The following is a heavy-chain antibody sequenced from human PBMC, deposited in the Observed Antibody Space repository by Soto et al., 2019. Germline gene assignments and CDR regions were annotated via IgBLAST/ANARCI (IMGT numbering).Heavy chain of an antibody. V-gene: IGHV4-59*01. CDR3: AKDYGYGDYGPAYFDY. D-gene: IGHD4-17*01. CDR2: IYYSGSI. CDR1: GDSISSLY. J-gene: IGHJ4*02. Sequence: SETLSLTCTVSGDSISSLYWSWIRQPPGKGLEWIGYIYYSGSINYNPSLKSRVTISVDPSKNQFSLRLSSVTAADTAVYYCAKDYGYGDYGPAYFDYWGQGTLVTVSS.